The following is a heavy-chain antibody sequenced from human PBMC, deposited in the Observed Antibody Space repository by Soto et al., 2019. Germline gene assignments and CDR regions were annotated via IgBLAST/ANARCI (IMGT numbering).Heavy chain of an antibody. D-gene: IGHD6-6*01. CDR2: ISSSSSTI. J-gene: IGHJ3*02. Sequence: GGSLRLSCAASGFTFSSYSMNWVRQAPGKGLEWVSYISSSSSTIYYAGDMKGRFTICRVNAKNSLYVQMNSLRAEDTAVYYCARDGHLSIAARHAFDICGQGTMVTVSS. CDR1: GFTFSSYS. CDR3: ARDGHLSIAARHAFDI. V-gene: IGHV3-48*04.